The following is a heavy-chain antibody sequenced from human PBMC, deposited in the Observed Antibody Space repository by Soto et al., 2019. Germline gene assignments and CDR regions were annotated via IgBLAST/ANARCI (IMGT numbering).Heavy chain of an antibody. Sequence: PGGSLRLSCAASGFTFSSYAMSWVRQAPGKGLEWVSGISGSGDSPFYVDSVRGRFTISRDNSKNTLYLQMNSLRAEDTAVYYCAKGAAGGTLGADDWFDPWGQGTLVTV. CDR3: AKGAAGGTLGADDWFDP. CDR1: GFTFSSYA. J-gene: IGHJ5*02. CDR2: ISGSGDSP. V-gene: IGHV3-23*01. D-gene: IGHD6-13*01.